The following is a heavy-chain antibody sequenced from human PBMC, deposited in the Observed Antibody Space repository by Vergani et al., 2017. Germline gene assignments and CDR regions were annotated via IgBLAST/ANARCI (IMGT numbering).Heavy chain of an antibody. J-gene: IGHJ5*02. CDR1: GGSISRGYY. CDR2: MYYIWTT. Sequence: QVQLQESGPGLVKPSQTLSLTCTVSGGSISRGYYWSWIRQHPGKGLEWIGYMYYIWTTYYNPSLKSRVTISVDTSKNQFSLELNSVTAADTAVLYCARGRFSNTSCDNFRGGFDPWGQGTLVTVSS. CDR3: ARGRFSNTSCDNFRGGFDP. D-gene: IGHD2-2*01. V-gene: IGHV4-31*03.